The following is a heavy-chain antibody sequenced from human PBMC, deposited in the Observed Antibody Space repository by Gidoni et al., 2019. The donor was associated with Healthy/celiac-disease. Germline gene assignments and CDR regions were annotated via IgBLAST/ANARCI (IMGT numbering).Heavy chain of an antibody. D-gene: IGHD1-26*01. V-gene: IGHV3-23*01. Sequence: EVQLLESGGGLVQPGGSLILSCAALGFPFSSYAISRVRQAPGKGVGCVSASSGRGGSTYSADSVKGRFTISRDNSKNTLYLQMNSLRAEDTAVYYCAKDRGGWELLRTGRVLRYYFDYWGQGTLVTVSS. CDR1: GFPFSSYA. CDR2: SSGRGGST. CDR3: AKDRGGWELLRTGRVLRYYFDY. J-gene: IGHJ4*02.